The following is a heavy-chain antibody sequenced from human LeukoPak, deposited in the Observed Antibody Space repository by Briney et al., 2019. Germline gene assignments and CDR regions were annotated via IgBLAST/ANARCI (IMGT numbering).Heavy chain of an antibody. Sequence: GGSLRLSCAASGFTFSSYAMHWVRQAPGKGLEWVAVISYDGNNKYYADSVKGRFTISRDNSKNTLYLQMNSLRAEDTAVYYCARDIQWLEYFDYWGQGTLVTVSS. CDR2: ISYDGNNK. V-gene: IGHV3-30-3*01. D-gene: IGHD6-19*01. J-gene: IGHJ4*02. CDR3: ARDIQWLEYFDY. CDR1: GFTFSSYA.